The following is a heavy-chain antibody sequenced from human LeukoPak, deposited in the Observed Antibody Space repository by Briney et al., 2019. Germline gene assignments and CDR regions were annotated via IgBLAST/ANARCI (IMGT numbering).Heavy chain of an antibody. CDR3: ARGPVGINRIAVPYY. D-gene: IGHD6-19*01. V-gene: IGHV3-66*01. Sequence: SSETLSLTCAVSGGSISSSNWWSWVRQPPGKGLEWVSLIDGGGTTYYADSVNGRFTISRDNFKNMLYLQMNSLRVEDTAVYYCARGPVGINRIAVPYYWGQGTLVTVSS. CDR1: GGSISSSNW. CDR2: IDGGGTT. J-gene: IGHJ4*02.